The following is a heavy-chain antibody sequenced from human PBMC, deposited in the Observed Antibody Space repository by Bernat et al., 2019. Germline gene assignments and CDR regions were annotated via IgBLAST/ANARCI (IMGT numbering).Heavy chain of an antibody. Sequence: EVQLVESGGGLVQPGRSLRLSCAASGFTFDDYAMHWVRQAPGKGLEWVSGISWNSGSIGYADSVKGRFTISRDNAKNSLYLQMNSLRAEDTALYYCARSPNCSGGSCSDYFDYWGQGTLVTVSS. CDR1: GFTFDDYA. CDR3: ARSPNCSGGSCSDYFDY. CDR2: ISWNSGSI. V-gene: IGHV3-9*01. D-gene: IGHD2-15*01. J-gene: IGHJ4*02.